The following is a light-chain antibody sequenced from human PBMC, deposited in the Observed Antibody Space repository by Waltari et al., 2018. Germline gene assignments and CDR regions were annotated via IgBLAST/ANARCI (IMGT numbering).Light chain of an antibody. V-gene: IGLV3-10*01. CDR2: EDT. CDR1: ELPRKY. CDR3: YSSDSTGLRV. J-gene: IGLJ1*01. Sequence: SYEFTQPPSVSVSPGQTARITRSGHELPRKYAYWFPQKSGQAPRLVIYEDTKRPSGIPERFSGSSSGTVATLTITGAQVDDEADYYCYSSDSTGLRVFGGGTTVVVL.